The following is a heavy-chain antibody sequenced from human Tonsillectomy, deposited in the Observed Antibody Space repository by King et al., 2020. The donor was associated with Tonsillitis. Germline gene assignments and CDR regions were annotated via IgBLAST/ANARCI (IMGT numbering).Heavy chain of an antibody. J-gene: IGHJ6*03. Sequence: VQLVESGGGLVKPGGSLRLSCAASGFTVSTYTMNWVRQAPGKGLEWVSSISSSGSFVYFADSVKGRFTISRDNAKNSLSLHMNSLRAEDTALYYCARESSGRDGYKYRYFYYLDVWGKGTTVTVSS. CDR1: GFTVSTYT. V-gene: IGHV3-21*01. D-gene: IGHD5-24*01. CDR3: ARESSGRDGYKYRYFYYLDV. CDR2: ISSSGSFV.